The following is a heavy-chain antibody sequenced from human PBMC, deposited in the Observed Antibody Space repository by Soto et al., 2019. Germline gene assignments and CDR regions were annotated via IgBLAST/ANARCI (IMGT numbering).Heavy chain of an antibody. D-gene: IGHD3-10*01. CDR3: ARDRRLLWFGELLYYGMDV. CDR2: IYYSGST. Sequence: PSETLSLTCTVSGGSISSGDYYWSWIRQPPGKSLEWIGYIYYSGSTYCNPSLKSRVTISVDTSKNQFSLKLSSVTAADTAVYYCARDRRLLWFGELLYYGMDVWGQGTTVTVSS. J-gene: IGHJ6*02. CDR1: GGSISSGDYY. V-gene: IGHV4-30-4*01.